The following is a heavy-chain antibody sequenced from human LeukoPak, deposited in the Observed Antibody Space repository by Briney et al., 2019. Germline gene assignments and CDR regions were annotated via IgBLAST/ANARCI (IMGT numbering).Heavy chain of an antibody. V-gene: IGHV4-4*07. CDR3: AGIVGATPPDYYYMDV. Sequence: SETLSLTCTVSGGSISSYYWSWIRQPAGKGLEWIGRIYTSGSTNYNPSLKSRVTMSVDTSKNQFSLKLSSVTAADTAVYYCAGIVGATPPDYYYMDVWGEGTTVTISS. J-gene: IGHJ6*03. CDR2: IYTSGST. CDR1: GGSISSYY. D-gene: IGHD1-26*01.